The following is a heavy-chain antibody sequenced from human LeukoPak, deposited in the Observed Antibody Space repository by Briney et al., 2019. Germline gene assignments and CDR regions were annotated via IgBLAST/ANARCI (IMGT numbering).Heavy chain of an antibody. V-gene: IGHV4-4*02. CDR3: ARMGCSGGSCYYFDY. CDR1: GGSISSSNW. Sequence: SETLSLTCAVSGGSISSSNWWSWVRQPPGKGLEWIGEIYHSWSTNYNPSLKSRVTISVDKSKNQFSLKLSSVTAADTAVYYCARMGCSGGSCYYFDYWGQGTLVTVSS. J-gene: IGHJ4*02. D-gene: IGHD2-15*01. CDR2: IYHSWST.